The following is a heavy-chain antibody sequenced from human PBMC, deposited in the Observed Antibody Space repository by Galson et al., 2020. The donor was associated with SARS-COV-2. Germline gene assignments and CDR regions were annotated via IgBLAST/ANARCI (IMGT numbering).Heavy chain of an antibody. V-gene: IGHV4-39*01. CDR3: ASTYGSGRRDYCQQ. J-gene: IGHJ1*01. Sequence: SETLSLTCSVSGGSTSSSSYFWGWIRQPPGRGLEWIGSVGYTGTTYYNPSLKSRVTISVDTSRNQFSLKVNSVTAADTAVYYCASTYGSGRRDYCQQWGLGTLVTVSS. CDR2: VGYTGTT. CDR1: GGSTSSSSYF. D-gene: IGHD3-10*01.